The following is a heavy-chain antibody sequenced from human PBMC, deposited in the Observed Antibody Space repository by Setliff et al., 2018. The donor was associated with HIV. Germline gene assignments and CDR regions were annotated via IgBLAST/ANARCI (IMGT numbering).Heavy chain of an antibody. V-gene: IGHV3-7*03. J-gene: IGHJ4*02. D-gene: IGHD4-17*01. CDR1: GFTFSSCW. CDR2: IKQDGSEK. CDR3: GRGGWTDFGDYWIDF. Sequence: GGSLRLSCAASGFTFSSCWVTWVRQGPGKGLEWVANIKQDGSEKYYVDSVKGRFTISRDNGKNSLYLQMNSLRVEDTAFYYCGRGGWTDFGDYWIDFWGQGTLVTVSS.